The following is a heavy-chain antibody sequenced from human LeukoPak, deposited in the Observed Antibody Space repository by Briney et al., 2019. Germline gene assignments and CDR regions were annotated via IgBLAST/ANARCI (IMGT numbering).Heavy chain of an antibody. Sequence: PSETLSLTCSVSGVSISSSSYYWGWIRQPPGKGLEWIVGIYYSGSTYYNSSLKSRVTISVDTSKNQFSLKLSSATAADTAVYYCARVALGECSGGSCYSGYYYMDVWGKGTTVTVSS. CDR1: GVSISSSSYY. J-gene: IGHJ6*03. CDR2: IYYSGST. CDR3: ARVALGECSGGSCYSGYYYMDV. D-gene: IGHD2-15*01. V-gene: IGHV4-39*01.